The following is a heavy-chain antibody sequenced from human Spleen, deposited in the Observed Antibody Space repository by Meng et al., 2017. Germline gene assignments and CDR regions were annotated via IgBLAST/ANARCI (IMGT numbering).Heavy chain of an antibody. D-gene: IGHD3-22*01. V-gene: IGHV4-34*01. CDR1: GGSFSDYY. CDR2: INHSGST. CDR3: ARDVSDTVIAFDI. Sequence: QGHLQEWGVGLLKPSGTPSLTRVSSGGSFSDYYWSWIRQPPGKGLEWIGEINHSGSTNYNPSLKSRVTISVDTSKNQFSLKLSSVTAADTAVYYCARDVSDTVIAFDIWGQGTMVTVSS. J-gene: IGHJ3*02.